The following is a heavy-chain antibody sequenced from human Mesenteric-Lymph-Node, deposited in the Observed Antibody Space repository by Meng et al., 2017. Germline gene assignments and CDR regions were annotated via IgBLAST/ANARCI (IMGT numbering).Heavy chain of an antibody. Sequence: LRLSCTVSGGSISSGSYYWSWIRQPAGKGLEWIGRIYTSGSTNYNPSLKSRVTISVDTSKNQFSLKLSSVTAADTAVYYCASTRSIAVAGTGRNAFDIWGQGTMVTFSS. CDR3: ASTRSIAVAGTGRNAFDI. CDR2: IYTSGST. CDR1: GGSISSGSYY. V-gene: IGHV4-61*02. D-gene: IGHD6-19*01. J-gene: IGHJ3*02.